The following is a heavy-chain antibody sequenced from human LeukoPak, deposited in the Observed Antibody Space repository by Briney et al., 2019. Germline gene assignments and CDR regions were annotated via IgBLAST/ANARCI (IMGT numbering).Heavy chain of an antibody. D-gene: IGHD3-22*01. CDR3: ARINYYDSRTFEY. Sequence: SGPALVKPTQTLTLTCTFSGFSLSTSGMCVSWIRQPPGKALEWLARIGWDDDKYYSTSLKTRLTISKDTSKNQVVLTMTNMDPVDTAQYYCARINYYDSRTFEYXXXGNLVTVSP. V-gene: IGHV2-70*11. J-gene: IGHJ4*01. CDR1: GFSLSTSGMC. CDR2: IGWDDDK.